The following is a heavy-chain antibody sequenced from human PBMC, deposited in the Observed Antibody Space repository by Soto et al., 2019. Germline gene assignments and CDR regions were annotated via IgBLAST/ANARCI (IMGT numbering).Heavy chain of an antibody. D-gene: IGHD2-15*01. CDR1: GFTFSSYA. Sequence: GGSLRLFFAASGFTFSSYAMSWVRQAPGKGLEWVSAISGSGGSTYYADSVKGRFTISRDNSKSTLYLQMNSLRAEDTAVYYCAKDENIVVVVAATFDYWGQGT. CDR3: AKDENIVVVVAATFDY. CDR2: ISGSGGST. V-gene: IGHV3-23*01. J-gene: IGHJ4*02.